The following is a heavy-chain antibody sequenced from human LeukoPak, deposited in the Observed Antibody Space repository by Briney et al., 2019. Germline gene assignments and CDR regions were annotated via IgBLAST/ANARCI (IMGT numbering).Heavy chain of an antibody. CDR2: IYYSGST. J-gene: IGHJ3*02. D-gene: IGHD2-2*01. V-gene: IGHV4-39*02. CDR3: ARDPYCSSASCNDAFDI. Sequence: SETLSLTCTVSGGSISSSSYYWGWIRQPPGKGLEWIGSIYYSGSTYYNPSLKSRVTISVNTSKNQFSLKLSSVTAADTAVYYCARDPYCSSASCNDAFDIWGQGTMVTVSS. CDR1: GGSISSSSYY.